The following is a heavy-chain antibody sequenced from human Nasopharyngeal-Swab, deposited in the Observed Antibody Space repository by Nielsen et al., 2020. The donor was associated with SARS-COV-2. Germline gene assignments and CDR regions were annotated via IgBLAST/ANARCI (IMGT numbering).Heavy chain of an antibody. J-gene: IGHJ6*02. V-gene: IGHV3-21*01. CDR1: GFTFRDYS. CDR3: ARGTVFGVTNGMDV. D-gene: IGHD3-3*01. Sequence: GESLKISCAASGFTFRDYSMNWVRQAPGKGLEWVLSIGRYGTDIFHADSVKGRFSVFIDAANKSIYLQMRSLRAEDTAVYYCARGTVFGVTNGMDVWGQGTTVTVSS. CDR2: IGRYGTDI.